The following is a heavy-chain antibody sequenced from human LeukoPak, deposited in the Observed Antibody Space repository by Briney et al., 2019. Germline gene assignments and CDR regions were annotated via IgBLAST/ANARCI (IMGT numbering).Heavy chain of an antibody. CDR2: ISGSGGST. CDR3: AKDGRYYESSGLGAFDV. V-gene: IGHV3-23*01. D-gene: IGHD3-22*01. CDR1: GLTFSSYA. Sequence: SGGSLRLSCAASGLTFSSYAMSWVRQAPGKGLEWVSTISGSGGSTYYADSVKGRFTISRDNSKNTLYLQMDSLRADDTAVYYCAKDGRYYESSGLGAFDVWGQGTMVTVSS. J-gene: IGHJ3*01.